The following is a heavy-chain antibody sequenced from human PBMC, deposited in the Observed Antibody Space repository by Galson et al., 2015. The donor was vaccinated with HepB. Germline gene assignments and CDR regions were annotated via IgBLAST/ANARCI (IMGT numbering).Heavy chain of an antibody. CDR3: ASSPDEQLVRVNYYYCMDV. J-gene: IGHJ6*03. CDR1: GGTFSSYA. CDR2: IIPIFGTA. V-gene: IGHV1-69*13. Sequence: SVKVSCKASGGTFSSYAISWVRQAPGQGLEWMGGIIPIFGTANYAQKFQGRVTITADESTSTAYMELSSLRSEDTAVYYCASSPDEQLVRVNYYYCMDVWGKGTTVTVSS. D-gene: IGHD6-6*01.